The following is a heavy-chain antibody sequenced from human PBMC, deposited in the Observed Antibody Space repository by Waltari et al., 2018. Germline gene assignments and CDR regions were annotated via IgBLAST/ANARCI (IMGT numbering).Heavy chain of an antibody. D-gene: IGHD4-17*01. V-gene: IGHV3-53*02. CDR1: GFTVRRNY. CDR3: ARGKRPVTSYYYYYYMDV. Sequence: EVQLVETGGGLIQHGGSLRLSCAASGFTVRRNYVSWVRQAPGMGLEWVLVIYSVGTTYYADSVKGRFTISRDNSKNTLYLQRNSLRAEDTAVYYCARGKRPVTSYYYYYYMDVWGKGTTVTVSS. CDR2: IYSVGTT. J-gene: IGHJ6*03.